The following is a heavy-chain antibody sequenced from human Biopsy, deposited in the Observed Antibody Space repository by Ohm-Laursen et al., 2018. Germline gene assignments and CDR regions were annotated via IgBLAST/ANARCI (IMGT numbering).Heavy chain of an antibody. Sequence: SETLSLTCSVSGGSVSSGSYYWSWIRQPPGKGLEWIGYISNRGSTNYNPSLRGRVTISVDTSKNQFSLKLSSVTAADTAVFFCARLYRLDDYWNDDPPDAFDVWGQGTMVTVSS. CDR2: ISNRGST. CDR1: GGSVSSGSYY. J-gene: IGHJ3*01. V-gene: IGHV4-61*01. D-gene: IGHD3-3*01. CDR3: ARLYRLDDYWNDDPPDAFDV.